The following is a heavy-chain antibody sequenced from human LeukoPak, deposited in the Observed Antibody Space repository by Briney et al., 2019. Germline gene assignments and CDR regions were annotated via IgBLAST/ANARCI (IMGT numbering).Heavy chain of an antibody. V-gene: IGHV3-43*02. CDR1: GFTFDDYA. CDR3: AKASPRGGGLLFWSKTYYFYYMDV. Sequence: GGSLRLSCAASGFTFDDYAMHWVRQAPGKGLEWVSLISGDGGSTYYADSVKGRFTISRDNSKNSLYLQMNSLRTEDTALYYCAKASPRGGGLLFWSKTYYFYYMDVWGKGTTVTVSS. J-gene: IGHJ6*03. D-gene: IGHD3-3*01. CDR2: ISGDGGST.